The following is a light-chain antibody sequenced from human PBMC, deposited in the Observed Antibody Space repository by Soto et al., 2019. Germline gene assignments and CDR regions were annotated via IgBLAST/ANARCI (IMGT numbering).Light chain of an antibody. CDR2: EVS. CDR3: SSYTSSSTLV. V-gene: IGLV2-14*01. CDR1: NSDVGGYNY. Sequence: QSVLTQPASVSGSPGQSITISCTGTNSDVGGYNYVSWYQQHPGKAPKVMIYEVSNRPSGVSNRFSGSKSGNTASLTISGLQAEDEADYYCSSYTSSSTLVFGGGTKVTVL. J-gene: IGLJ2*01.